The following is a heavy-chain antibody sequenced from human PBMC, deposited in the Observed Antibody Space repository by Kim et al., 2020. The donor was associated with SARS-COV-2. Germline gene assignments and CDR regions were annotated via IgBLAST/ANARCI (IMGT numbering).Heavy chain of an antibody. D-gene: IGHD2-2*01. V-gene: IGHV3-48*02. CDR3: ARDPGGDCTSKSCYAGDS. CDR2: ISGDGNSK. CDR1: RFTFRSYG. J-gene: IGHJ5*01. Sequence: GGSLRLSCAASRFTFRSYGMNWVRQAPGKGLEWFSYISGDGNSKYYADSVKGRFTISRDNSLYLQMNSLRDEDTAMYYCARDPGGDCTSKSCYAGDSWGQGTLVTVSS.